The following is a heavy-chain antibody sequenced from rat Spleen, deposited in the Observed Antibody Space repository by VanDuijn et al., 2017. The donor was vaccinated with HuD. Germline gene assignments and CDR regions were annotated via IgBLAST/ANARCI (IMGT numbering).Heavy chain of an antibody. V-gene: IGHV2-32*01. Sequence: QVQLKESGPGLVQPSQTLSLTCTVSGFSLTSYHVHWVRQPPGKGLEWMGVMWSDGDTSYNSALKSRLSISRDTSKSQVFLKMNSLQTDDTGTYYCTRDENRYSPFYVMDAWGQGASVTVSP. CDR1: GFSLTSYH. D-gene: IGHD1-5*01. J-gene: IGHJ4*01. CDR2: MWSDGDT. CDR3: TRDENRYSPFYVMDA.